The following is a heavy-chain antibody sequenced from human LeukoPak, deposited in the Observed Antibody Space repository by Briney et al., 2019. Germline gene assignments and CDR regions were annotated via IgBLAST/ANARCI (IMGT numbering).Heavy chain of an antibody. CDR1: GFPFSSYS. CDR3: ARASGDIVETATMGSY. D-gene: IGHD5-18*01. CDR2: ISSSSSYI. V-gene: IGHV3-21*01. Sequence: KPGGSLRLSCAASGFPFSSYSMSWVRQAPGKGLEWVSSISSSSSYIYYADSVKGRFTISRDNAKNSLYPQMNSLRAEDTAVYYCARASGDIVETATMGSYWGQGTLVTVSS. J-gene: IGHJ4*02.